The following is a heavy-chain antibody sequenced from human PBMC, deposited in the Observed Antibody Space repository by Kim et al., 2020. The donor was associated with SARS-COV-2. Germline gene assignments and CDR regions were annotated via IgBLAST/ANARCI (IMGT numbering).Heavy chain of an antibody. CDR1: GFTFSSYE. D-gene: IGHD6-19*01. CDR2: ISSSGSTI. Sequence: GGSLRLSCAASGFTFSSYEMNWVRQAPGKGLEWVSYISSSGSTIYYADSVKGRFTISRDNAKNSLYLQMNSLRAEDTAVYYCARVIAVAGTDYYGMDVWGQGTTVTVSS. CDR3: ARVIAVAGTDYYGMDV. V-gene: IGHV3-48*03. J-gene: IGHJ6*02.